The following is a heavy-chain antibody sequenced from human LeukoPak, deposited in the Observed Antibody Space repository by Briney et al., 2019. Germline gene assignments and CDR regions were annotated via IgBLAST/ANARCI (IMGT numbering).Heavy chain of an antibody. Sequence: GGSLRLSCAASGFTFSTYSMSWVRQAPGKGLEWVSAIRSGSENTYYADSVRGRFTISRDNSRGTLSLQMNSLRAEDTAVYFCAILSWDGRGSFYWGQGTLVTVSS. CDR3: AILSWDGRGSFY. J-gene: IGHJ4*02. V-gene: IGHV3-23*01. D-gene: IGHD2/OR15-2a*01. CDR2: IRSGSENT. CDR1: GFTFSTYS.